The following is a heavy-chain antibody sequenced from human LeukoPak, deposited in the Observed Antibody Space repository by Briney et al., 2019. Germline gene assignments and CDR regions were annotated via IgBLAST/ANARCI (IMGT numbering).Heavy chain of an antibody. J-gene: IGHJ3*02. CDR3: ARGLYSSGWYGDGAFDI. CDR1: GYTFTSYD. V-gene: IGHV1-8*01. Sequence: ASVKVSCKASGYTFTSYDINWVRQATGQGPEWMGWMNPNSGNTGYAQKFQGRVTMTRNTSISTAYMELSSLRSEDTAVYYCARGLYSSGWYGDGAFDIWGQGTMVTVSS. D-gene: IGHD6-19*01. CDR2: MNPNSGNT.